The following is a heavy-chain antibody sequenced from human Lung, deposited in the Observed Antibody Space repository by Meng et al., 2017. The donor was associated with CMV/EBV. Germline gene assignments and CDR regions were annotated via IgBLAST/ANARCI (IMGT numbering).Heavy chain of an antibody. J-gene: IGHJ4*02. CDR2: IKQDGSEK. D-gene: IGHD2-21*01. CDR1: GFTFSSYW. V-gene: IGHV3-7*01. Sequence: ESXKISXAASGFTFSSYWMSWVRQAPGKGLEWLANIKQDGSEKYYVDSVKGRFTISRDNAKNSLYLQMNSLRAEDTAVYYCAGFGHRNIWWLGIVGFDYWGQGXLVTVSS. CDR3: AGFGHRNIWWLGIVGFDY.